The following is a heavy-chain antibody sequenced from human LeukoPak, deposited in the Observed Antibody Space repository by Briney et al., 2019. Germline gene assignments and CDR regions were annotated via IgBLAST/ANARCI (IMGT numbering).Heavy chain of an antibody. J-gene: IGHJ6*03. CDR1: GFTFSTYG. V-gene: IGHV3-23*01. Sequence: PGGTLRLSCAASGFTFSTYGMNWVRQAPGKGLEWVSAISGSGGSTYYADSVKGRFTISRDNSKNTLYLQMNSLRAEDTAVYYCARSELGYNYHYMDVWGKGTTVTISS. CDR3: ARSELGYNYHYMDV. CDR2: ISGSGGST. D-gene: IGHD3-10*01.